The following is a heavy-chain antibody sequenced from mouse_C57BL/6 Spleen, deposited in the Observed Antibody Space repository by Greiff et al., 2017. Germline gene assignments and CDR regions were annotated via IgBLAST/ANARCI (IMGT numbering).Heavy chain of an antibody. Sequence: QVQLKESGPELVKPGASVKISCMASGYAFSSSWMNWVKQRPGKGLEWIGRIYPGDGDTNYNGKFKGKATLTADKSSSKAYMQLSSQTSEDSAVYFCARVQYGNSFAYWGQGTLVTVSA. CDR2: IYPGDGDT. CDR1: GYAFSSSW. CDR3: ARVQYGNSFAY. V-gene: IGHV1-82*01. J-gene: IGHJ3*01. D-gene: IGHD2-10*02.